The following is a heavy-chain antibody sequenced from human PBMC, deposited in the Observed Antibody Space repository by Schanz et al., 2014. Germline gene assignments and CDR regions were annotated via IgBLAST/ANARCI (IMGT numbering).Heavy chain of an antibody. Sequence: QVQLIQSGAEVKKPGASVKVSCTASGYTFTRYDINWVRQAPGQGLEWLGWMNPNSGNPGFAQKFRGRVTMTRNTSMSTAYIELHILTSEDTAVYYCARGRTFDYWGQGALVTVSS. CDR3: ARGRTFDY. J-gene: IGHJ4*02. CDR2: MNPNSGNP. CDR1: GYTFTRYD. V-gene: IGHV1-8*01.